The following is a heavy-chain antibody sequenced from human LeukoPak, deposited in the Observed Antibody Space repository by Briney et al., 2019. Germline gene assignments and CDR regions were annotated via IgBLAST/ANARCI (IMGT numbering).Heavy chain of an antibody. CDR2: VSSDGGST. CDR3: ARGSSAGASLRHDY. J-gene: IGHJ4*02. D-gene: IGHD1-26*01. Sequence: GGSLRLSCAASGFTFSSYVMQWVRQAPGKGLEYVSAVSSDGGSTYYANSVKGRFTISRDNSKNTLYLQMNSLRAEDTAVYYCARGSSAGASLRHDYWGQGTLVTVSS. V-gene: IGHV3-64*01. CDR1: GFTFSSYV.